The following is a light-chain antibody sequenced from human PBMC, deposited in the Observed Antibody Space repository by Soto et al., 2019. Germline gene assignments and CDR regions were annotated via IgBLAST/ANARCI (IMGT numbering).Light chain of an antibody. CDR3: PQYSTSPYT. CDR1: QSSSKW. CDR2: DVS. Sequence: DIQITQSPSTLSASVGDRVTITCRASQSSSKWFAWYQQTPGIAPKLLIYDVSTLESGVPSRFSGSGSGTEFTLTISGLQPEDSARYYCPQYSTSPYTFGQGTKLEIK. V-gene: IGKV1-5*01. J-gene: IGKJ2*01.